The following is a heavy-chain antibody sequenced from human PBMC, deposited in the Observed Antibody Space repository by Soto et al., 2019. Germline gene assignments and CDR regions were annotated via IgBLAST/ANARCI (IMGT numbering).Heavy chain of an antibody. V-gene: IGHV3-21*01. CDR1: GFTFRSFT. CDR3: TRDASRDSSARGWFDP. Sequence: PGGSLRLSXAASGFTFRSFTMNWVRQAPGKGLEWVSTISSNSAYIYYTDALRGRFTISRDNAKNSLHLQMNSLGAEDTAVYYCTRDASRDSSARGWFDPWGPGTLVTVSS. CDR2: ISSNSAYI. J-gene: IGHJ5*02. D-gene: IGHD6-13*01.